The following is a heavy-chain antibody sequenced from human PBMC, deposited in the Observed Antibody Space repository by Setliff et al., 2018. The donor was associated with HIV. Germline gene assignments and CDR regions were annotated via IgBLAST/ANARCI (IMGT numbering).Heavy chain of an antibody. Sequence: ASVKVSCKTSGAIFSTYGLSWVRQAPGQGLEWMGGIVPKFRTANYARKFQGRVTITADESTSTAYMELRSLRSEDTAVYYCAIDVIGGWLRPMPDFWGPGTLVTVSS. CDR3: AIDVIGGWLRPMPDF. CDR1: GAIFSTYG. D-gene: IGHD5-12*01. CDR2: IVPKFRTA. V-gene: IGHV1-69*13. J-gene: IGHJ4*02.